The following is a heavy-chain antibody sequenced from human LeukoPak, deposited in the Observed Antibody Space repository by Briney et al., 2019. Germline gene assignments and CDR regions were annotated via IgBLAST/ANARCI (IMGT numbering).Heavy chain of an antibody. CDR3: VQFELDY. J-gene: IGHJ4*02. Sequence: ASVKVSCKASGYTFTGYYMHWVRQAPGQGLEGMGWINPNTGGTNYAQKFQGRVTMTRDTSIRTAYMDLSRLRSDDTAVYYCVQFELDYWGQGTLVTVSS. CDR2: INPNTGGT. CDR1: GYTFTGYY. D-gene: IGHD1-7*01. V-gene: IGHV1-2*02.